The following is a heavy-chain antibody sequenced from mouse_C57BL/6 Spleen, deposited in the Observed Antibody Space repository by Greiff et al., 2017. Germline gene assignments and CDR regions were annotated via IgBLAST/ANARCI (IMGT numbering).Heavy chain of an antibody. J-gene: IGHJ4*01. CDR2: IYPGDGDT. CDR1: GYAFSSYW. V-gene: IGHV1-80*01. CDR3: ARGYGSSYGYYAMDY. D-gene: IGHD1-1*01. Sequence: VQRVESGAELVKPGASVKISCKASGYAFSSYWMNWVKQRPGKGLEWIGQIYPGDGDTNYNGKFKGKATLTADKSSSTAYMQLSSLTSEDSAVYFCARGYGSSYGYYAMDYWGQGTSVTVSS.